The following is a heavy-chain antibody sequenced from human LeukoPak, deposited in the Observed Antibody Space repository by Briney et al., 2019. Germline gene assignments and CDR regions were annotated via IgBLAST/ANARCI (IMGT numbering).Heavy chain of an antibody. CDR3: AKGRTALWFGELFDY. D-gene: IGHD3-10*01. Sequence: GGSLRLSCAASGFTFSSYGMHWVRQAPGKGLEWVAFIRYDGSNKYYADSVKGRFTISRDNSKNTLYLQMNSLRAEDTAVYYCAKGRTALWFGELFDYWGQGTLVTVSS. J-gene: IGHJ4*02. CDR2: IRYDGSNK. V-gene: IGHV3-30*02. CDR1: GFTFSSYG.